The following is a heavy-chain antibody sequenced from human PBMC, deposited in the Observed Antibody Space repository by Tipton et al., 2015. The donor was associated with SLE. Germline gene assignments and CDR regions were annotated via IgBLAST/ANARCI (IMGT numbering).Heavy chain of an antibody. CDR3: ARLGGSYSLAY. Sequence: TLSLTCTVSGGSINNKDYFWGWIRQPPGKGLEWIGTVNYRTTHYNPSLRSRVAISLDTSKNQFSLKLSSVTAADTAVYYCARLGGSYSLAYWGQGTLVTVSS. CDR1: GGSINNKDYF. CDR2: VNYRTT. V-gene: IGHV4-39*07. D-gene: IGHD1-26*01. J-gene: IGHJ4*02.